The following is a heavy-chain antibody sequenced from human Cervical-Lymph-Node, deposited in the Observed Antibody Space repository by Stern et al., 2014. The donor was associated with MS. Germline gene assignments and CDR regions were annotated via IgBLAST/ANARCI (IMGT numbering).Heavy chain of an antibody. CDR3: ARRDMSTTRYFDS. J-gene: IGHJ4*02. Sequence: EVQLVESGPEVKKPGESLRISCKASGYSFPVFWIGWVRQMSGRGLEWMGIIYPGDAETRYSPSFQGQVTMSVDLSTTTAYLQWRSLKASDTAIYYCARRDMSTTRYFDSWGQGTLVTAPS. CDR1: GYSFPVFW. CDR2: IYPGDAET. D-gene: IGHD5-24*01. V-gene: IGHV5-51*01.